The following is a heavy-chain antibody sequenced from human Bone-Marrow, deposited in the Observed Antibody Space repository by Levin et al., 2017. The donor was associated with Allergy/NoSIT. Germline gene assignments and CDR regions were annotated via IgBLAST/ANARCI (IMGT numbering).Heavy chain of an antibody. J-gene: IGHJ6*04. CDR2: IRSKAYSKTT. V-gene: IGHV3-49*04. CDR1: GFKFDDYA. D-gene: IGHD3-3*01. CDR3: GRESDFWSGFTDV. Sequence: GGSLRLSCAGSGFKFDDYAMSWVRQAPGKGLEWVGVIRSKAYSKTTEYGASVEGRFSISRDDAKSIAYLQMNSLRTEDTAVYYCGRESDFWSGFTDVWGSGTAVTVSS.